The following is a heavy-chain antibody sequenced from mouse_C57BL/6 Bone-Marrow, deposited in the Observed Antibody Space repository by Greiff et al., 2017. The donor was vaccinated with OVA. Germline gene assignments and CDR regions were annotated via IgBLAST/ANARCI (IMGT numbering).Heavy chain of an antibody. CDR3: ARWGDYDAFAY. D-gene: IGHD2-4*01. J-gene: IGHJ3*01. CDR2: IYPGGGYT. Sequence: VQLQQSGAELVRPGTSVKMSCKASGYTFTNYWIGWAKQRPGHGLEWIGDIYPGGGYTNYNEKFKGKATLTADKSSSTAYMQFSSLTSEDSAIYYCARWGDYDAFAYGGQGTLVTVSA. V-gene: IGHV1-63*01. CDR1: GYTFTNYW.